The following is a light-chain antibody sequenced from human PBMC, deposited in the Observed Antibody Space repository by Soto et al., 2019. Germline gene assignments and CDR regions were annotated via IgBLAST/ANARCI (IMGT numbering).Light chain of an antibody. J-gene: IGLJ3*02. CDR3: SSFRSGSVVL. Sequence: QSALTPPASVSGSPGQSITISCTGTSSDVGGYNYVSWYQQHPGKAPKLVIYGVSYRPSGVSARFSGSKFQNTASLTISGLQAEDEADYYCSSFRSGSVVLFGGGTKLTVL. CDR1: SSDVGGYNY. CDR2: GVS. V-gene: IGLV2-14*01.